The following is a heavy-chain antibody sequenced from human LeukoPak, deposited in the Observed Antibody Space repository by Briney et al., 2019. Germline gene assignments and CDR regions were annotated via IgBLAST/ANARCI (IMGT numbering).Heavy chain of an antibody. V-gene: IGHV3-23*01. CDR2: TSAGGSST. Sequence: PGGSLRLSRAASGFSFSSYAMHWVRQAPGKGLEWVSTTSAGGSSTYYADSVKGRFTTSRDNSKNTFYLQMNSLRAEDTAAYYCAKDTVAVAALFDPWGQGTLVTVSS. D-gene: IGHD6-19*01. J-gene: IGHJ5*02. CDR3: AKDTVAVAALFDP. CDR1: GFSFSSYA.